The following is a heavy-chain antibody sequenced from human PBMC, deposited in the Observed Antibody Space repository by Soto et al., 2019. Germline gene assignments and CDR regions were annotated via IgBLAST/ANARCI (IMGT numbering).Heavy chain of an antibody. CDR1: GFTFSTHT. V-gene: IGHV3-23*01. CDR2: LTADSDDT. D-gene: IGHD1-1*01. CDR3: AKGLDRASLDF. Sequence: EVQLLESGGTLVQPGGSLRLSCVASGFTFSTHTMNWVRQAPGKGLEWVSRLTADSDDTSYADSIKGRFTISRDNSKNTLYLQMNSLRAEDTAIYYCAKGLDRASLDFWGQGALVTLSS. J-gene: IGHJ4*02.